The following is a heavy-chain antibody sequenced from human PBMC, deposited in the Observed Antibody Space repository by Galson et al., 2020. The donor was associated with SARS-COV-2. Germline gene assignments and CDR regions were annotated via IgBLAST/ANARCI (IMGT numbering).Heavy chain of an antibody. J-gene: IGHJ6*03. CDR1: GFPFTDVW. D-gene: IGHD3-3*02. CDR3: TTGLTRITNYHFEYLDV. CDR2: VKSKGDGEKT. Sequence: GGSLRLSCVFSGFPFTDVWMSWVRQAPGKGLEWVGRVKSKGDGEKTDYAAPVKGRFTVSRDDSRNTVHLQMSSLKTEDTAVYYCTTGLTRITNYHFEYLDVCGKGTSVTVSS. V-gene: IGHV3-15*01.